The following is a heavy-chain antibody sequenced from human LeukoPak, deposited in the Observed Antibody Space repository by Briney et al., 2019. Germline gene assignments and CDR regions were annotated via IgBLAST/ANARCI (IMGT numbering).Heavy chain of an antibody. J-gene: IGHJ4*02. D-gene: IGHD4-11*01. V-gene: IGHV3-21*01. CDR3: ARSPTVIYSKFDY. Sequence: PGGSLRLSCAASGFTFSSYSMNWVRQAPGKGLEWVSSISSSSSYIYYADSVKGRFTISRDNAKNSLYLQMNSLRAEDTAVYYCARSPTVIYSKFDYWGQGTLVTVSS. CDR2: ISSSSSYI. CDR1: GFTFSSYS.